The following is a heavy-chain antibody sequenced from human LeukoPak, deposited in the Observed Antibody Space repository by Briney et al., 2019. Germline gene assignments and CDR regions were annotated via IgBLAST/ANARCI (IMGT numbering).Heavy chain of an antibody. Sequence: ASVKVSFKASGYTFTSYGISWVRPAPGQGLEWMGWISAYNGNRNHAQKLQGRVTMTTDTSTSTAYMELRSLRSDDTAVHYCARVDYVPSYYYYYMDVWGKGTTVTVSS. J-gene: IGHJ6*03. CDR2: ISAYNGNR. CDR1: GYTFTSYG. V-gene: IGHV1-18*01. CDR3: ARVDYVPSYYYYYMDV. D-gene: IGHD4/OR15-4a*01.